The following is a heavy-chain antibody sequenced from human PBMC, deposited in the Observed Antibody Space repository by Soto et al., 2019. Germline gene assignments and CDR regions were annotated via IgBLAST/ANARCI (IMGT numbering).Heavy chain of an antibody. CDR3: TTDLDYYDSSGYFLCDY. Sequence: GGSLRLSCAASGFTFSNAWMSWVRQAPGKGLEWVGRIKSKTDGGTTDYAAPVRGRFTIPRDDSKNTLYLQMNSLKTEDTAVYYCTTDLDYYDSSGYFLCDYWGQGTLVTVSS. D-gene: IGHD3-22*01. CDR2: IKSKTDGGTT. CDR1: GFTFSNAW. V-gene: IGHV3-15*01. J-gene: IGHJ4*02.